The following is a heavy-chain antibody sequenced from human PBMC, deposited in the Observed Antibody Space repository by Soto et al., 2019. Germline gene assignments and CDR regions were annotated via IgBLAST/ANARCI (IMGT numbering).Heavy chain of an antibody. D-gene: IGHD4-17*01. CDR3: AKARTTVSSYYFDY. V-gene: IGHV3-23*01. CDR1: GFTFSKFA. J-gene: IGHJ4*02. CDR2: ISGDGGVT. Sequence: GGSLRLSCAASGFTFSKFAMSWVRQAPGEGLEWVSAISGDGGVTYYAGSVKGRFTISRDNSKNTLYLQMSSLRAEDTALYYCAKARTTVSSYYFDYWGQGTPVTVSS.